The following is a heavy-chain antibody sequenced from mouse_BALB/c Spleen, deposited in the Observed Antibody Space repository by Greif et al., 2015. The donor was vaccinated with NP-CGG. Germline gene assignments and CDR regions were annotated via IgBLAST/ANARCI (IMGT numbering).Heavy chain of an antibody. V-gene: IGHV1S81*02. Sequence: VQLQQSGAELVKPGASVKLSCKASGYTFTSYWMHWVKQRPGQGLEWIGEINPSNGRTNYNEKFKSKATLTVDKSSSTAYMQLSSLTSEDSAVYYCARYSSGYAMDYWGQGTSVTVSS. CDR1: GYTFTSYW. D-gene: IGHD3-1*01. J-gene: IGHJ4*01. CDR2: INPSNGRT. CDR3: ARYSSGYAMDY.